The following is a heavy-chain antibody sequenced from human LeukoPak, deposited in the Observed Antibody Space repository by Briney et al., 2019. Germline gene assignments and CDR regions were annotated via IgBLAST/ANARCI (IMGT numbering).Heavy chain of an antibody. CDR2: ISSSSSYI. Sequence: AGGSLRLSCAASGFAFSSYSMNWVRQAPGKGLEWVSSISSSSSYIYYADSVKGRFTISRDNAKNSLYLQMNSLRAEDTAVYYCARNDILTIFDYWGQGTLVTVSS. CDR3: ARNDILTIFDY. V-gene: IGHV3-21*01. J-gene: IGHJ4*02. CDR1: GFAFSSYS. D-gene: IGHD3-9*01.